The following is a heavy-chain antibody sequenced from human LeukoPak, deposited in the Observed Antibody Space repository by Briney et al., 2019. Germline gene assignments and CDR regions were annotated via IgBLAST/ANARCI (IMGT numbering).Heavy chain of an antibody. J-gene: IGHJ4*02. D-gene: IGHD3-22*01. CDR3: ARGRYYESSGYFVYYFDX. Sequence: SETLSLTCTVSGGSMSNYYWSWIRQPPGKGLDWIGYIYYRGSTNYNPSLKSRVTISLDTSKNQFSLKVTSVTAADTAVYYCARGRYYESSGYFVYYFDXXGQGTLVTVSS. CDR1: GGSMSNYY. V-gene: IGHV4-59*01. CDR2: IYYRGST.